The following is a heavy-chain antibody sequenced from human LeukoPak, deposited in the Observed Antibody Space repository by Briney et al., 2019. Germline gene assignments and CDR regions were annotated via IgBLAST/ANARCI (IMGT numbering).Heavy chain of an antibody. D-gene: IGHD4-4*01. CDR2: ISSSSSYI. CDR1: GFTFSSYI. Sequence: GGSLRLSCAASGFTFSSYIMNWVRQAPGKGLEWVSSISSSSSYIYYADSVKGRFTISRDNAKNSLYLQMNSLRAEDTAVYYCARLTTDDAFDIWGQGTMVTVPS. CDR3: ARLTTDDAFDI. J-gene: IGHJ3*02. V-gene: IGHV3-21*01.